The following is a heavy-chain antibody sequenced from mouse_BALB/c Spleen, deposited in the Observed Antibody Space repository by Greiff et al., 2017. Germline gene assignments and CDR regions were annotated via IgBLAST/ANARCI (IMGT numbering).Heavy chain of an antibody. D-gene: IGHD2-1*01. Sequence: VQLQQSGAELVKPGASVKLSCTASGFNIKDTYIHWVKQRPEQGLEWIGRIDPANGNTKCDPNFQGKATITADTSSNTAYLQLSSLTSEDTAVYYCARSDGNYGGFAYWGQGTLVTGSA. CDR3: ARSDGNYGGFAY. V-gene: IGHV14-3*02. CDR1: GFNIKDTY. CDR2: IDPANGNT. J-gene: IGHJ3*01.